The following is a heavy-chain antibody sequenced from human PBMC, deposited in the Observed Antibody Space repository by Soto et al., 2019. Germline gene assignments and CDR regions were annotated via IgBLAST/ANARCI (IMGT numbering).Heavy chain of an antibody. CDR3: ARDNSYDSGGARGWYFDL. D-gene: IGHD3-22*01. Sequence: QVQLVQSGVEVKKPGASVKVSCKASGYTITRHWMHWVRQAPGQGLEWMGVINPSGDVTSYARRSQGRLTMTRETSTSPLYMELRSLRSEDTAVYYCARDNSYDSGGARGWYFDLWGRGTLVTVSS. J-gene: IGHJ2*01. CDR2: INPSGDVT. CDR1: GYTITRHW. V-gene: IGHV1-46*01.